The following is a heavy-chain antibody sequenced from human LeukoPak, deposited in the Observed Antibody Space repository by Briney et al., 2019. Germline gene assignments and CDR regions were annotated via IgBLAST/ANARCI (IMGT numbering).Heavy chain of an antibody. J-gene: IGHJ4*02. CDR1: GFTFINYA. D-gene: IGHD6-6*01. CDR2: ISPTGSTT. V-gene: IGHV3-74*01. CDR3: ARGPDSNWSGLDF. Sequence: GGSLRLSCAASGFTFINYAMTWVRQAPGKGLVWVSRISPTGSTTSYADSVKGRFTVSRDNAKNTLYLQVNNLRAEDTAVYYCARGPDSNWSGLDFWGQGTLLTVSS.